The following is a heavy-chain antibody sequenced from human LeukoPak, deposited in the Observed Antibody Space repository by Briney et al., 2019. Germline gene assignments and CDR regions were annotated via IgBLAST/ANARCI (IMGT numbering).Heavy chain of an antibody. CDR2: AGGTGGHI. V-gene: IGHV3-23*01. D-gene: IGHD6-19*01. CDR1: GFPFSGYT. J-gene: IGHJ4*02. CDR3: TLSKFSSGWYEDS. Sequence: GGSLRLSCAASGFPFSGYTLSWVRQAPGKGLEWVSAAGGTGGHIHYADSAKGRFATSRDNSKSTLYLQMNSLRAEDTAVYYCTLSKFSSGWYEDSWGQGTLVVVSS.